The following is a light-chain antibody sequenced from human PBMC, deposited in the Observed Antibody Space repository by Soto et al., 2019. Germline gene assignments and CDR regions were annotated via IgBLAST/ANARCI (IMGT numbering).Light chain of an antibody. V-gene: IGKV1-33*01. J-gene: IGKJ3*01. CDR3: HQYDNLSQT. Sequence: IQMTQSPSSLSASVGDRVTLTCQASHDIRDHLNWYQQKPGKPPKLLIYDASNLQTGVPSRFSGSGSGTDCTFTISSLQPEDIATYFCHQYDNLSQTFGPGTKVDIK. CDR2: DAS. CDR1: HDIRDH.